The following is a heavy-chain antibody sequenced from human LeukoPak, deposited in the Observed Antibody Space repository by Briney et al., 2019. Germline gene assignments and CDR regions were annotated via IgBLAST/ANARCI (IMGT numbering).Heavy chain of an antibody. Sequence: SVKVSCKASGGTFSSYAISWVRQAPGQGLEWKGGIIPIFGTANYAQKFQGRVTITADKSTSTAYMELSSLRSEDTAVYYCARAPDYSSGWDDAFDIWGQGTMVTVSS. CDR1: GGTFSSYA. V-gene: IGHV1-69*06. CDR2: IIPIFGTA. CDR3: ARAPDYSSGWDDAFDI. D-gene: IGHD6-19*01. J-gene: IGHJ3*02.